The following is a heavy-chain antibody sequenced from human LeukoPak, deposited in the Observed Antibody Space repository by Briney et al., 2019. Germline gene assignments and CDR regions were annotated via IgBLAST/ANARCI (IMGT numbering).Heavy chain of an antibody. D-gene: IGHD1-26*01. V-gene: IGHV3-15*01. J-gene: IGHJ4*02. CDR1: GFTFSNAW. CDR2: IKSKIDGGTT. Sequence: GGSLRLSCAASGFTFSNAWMSWVRQAPGKGLEWVGRIKSKIDGGTTDYAAPVKGRFTISRDDSKNTLYLQMNSLKTEDTAVYYYTTGATVDYWGQGTLVTVSS. CDR3: TTGATVDY.